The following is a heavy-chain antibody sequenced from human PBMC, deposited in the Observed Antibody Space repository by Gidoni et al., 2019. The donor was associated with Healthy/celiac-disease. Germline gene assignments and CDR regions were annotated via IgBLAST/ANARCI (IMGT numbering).Heavy chain of an antibody. Sequence: QVQLQESGPGLVKPSETLSLTCTVSGGSISSYYWSWIRQPPGKGLEWIGYIYYSGSTNYNPSLKSRVTISVDTSKNQFSLKLSSVTAADTAVYYCARSRLYSGSGWGFTYYFDYWGQGTLVTVSS. CDR1: GGSISSYY. CDR2: IYYSGST. J-gene: IGHJ4*02. V-gene: IGHV4-59*08. D-gene: IGHD6-19*01. CDR3: ARSRLYSGSGWGFTYYFDY.